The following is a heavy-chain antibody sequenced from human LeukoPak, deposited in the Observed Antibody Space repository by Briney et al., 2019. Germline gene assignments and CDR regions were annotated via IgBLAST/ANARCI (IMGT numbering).Heavy chain of an antibody. CDR1: GGLISISTYY. D-gene: IGHD3-10*01. J-gene: IGHJ6*03. Sequence: PSETLSLTCTVSGGLISISTYYWGWIRQPPGKGLGWIGSIYYSGTTHYNPSLKSRVTISVDTSKNQFSLKLSSVTAADTAVYYCARLRIKGGLYYYGSGSRYYYYMDVWGKGTTVTISS. V-gene: IGHV4-39*07. CDR3: ARLRIKGGLYYYGSGSRYYYYMDV. CDR2: IYYSGTT.